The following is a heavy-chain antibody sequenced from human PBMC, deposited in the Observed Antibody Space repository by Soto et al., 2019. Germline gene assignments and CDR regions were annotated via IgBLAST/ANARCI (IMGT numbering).Heavy chain of an antibody. Sequence: GGSLRLSCAASGFTFSSYAMSWVRQAPGKGLEWVSAISGSGGSTYYADSVKGRFTISRDNSKNTLYLQMNSLRAEDTAVYYCAKTKYPRGPKITMIVARFDYWGQGTLVTVSS. CDR1: GFTFSSYA. J-gene: IGHJ4*02. CDR2: ISGSGGST. D-gene: IGHD3-22*01. V-gene: IGHV3-23*01. CDR3: AKTKYPRGPKITMIVARFDY.